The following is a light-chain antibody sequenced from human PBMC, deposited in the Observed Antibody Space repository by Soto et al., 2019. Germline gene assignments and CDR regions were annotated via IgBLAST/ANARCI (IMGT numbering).Light chain of an antibody. CDR2: GAS. CDR3: QQYDSSPRT. J-gene: IGKJ1*01. V-gene: IGKV3-20*01. Sequence: EIVLTQSPGTLSLSPGERATLSCRASQSVSSSYLAWYQPKPGQAPRLLLYGASSSATGIPDRFSGSGSGTDFTLTISRLEPEDFAVYYCQQYDSSPRTFGQGTKVEIK. CDR1: QSVSSSY.